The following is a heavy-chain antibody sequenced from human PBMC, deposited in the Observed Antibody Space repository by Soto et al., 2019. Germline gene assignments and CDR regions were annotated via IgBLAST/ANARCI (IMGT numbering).Heavy chain of an antibody. V-gene: IGHV1-3*01. CDR2: INVGNGNT. J-gene: IGHJ4*02. Sequence: ASVTVSCKASGYTSTNYAVHWVRQAPGQGLQWIGWINVGNGNTKSSQKFQGRVTFSRDTSASTAYMEVSSLTSEDTAVYYCTSDNKRLADYRGQGTLVTVS. CDR1: GYTSTNYA. CDR3: TSDNKRLADY.